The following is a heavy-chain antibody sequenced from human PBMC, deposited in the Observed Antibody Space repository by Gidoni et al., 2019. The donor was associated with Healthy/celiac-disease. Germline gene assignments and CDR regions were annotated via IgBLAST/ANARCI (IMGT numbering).Heavy chain of an antibody. CDR1: VGSISSSRYY. CDR2: IYYSGST. J-gene: IGHJ4*02. CDR3: AGVGFYFDY. V-gene: IGHV4-39*01. Sequence: QLQLQESGPGLVTPSETLSLTCTVPVGSISSSRYYWGWIRQPPGKGLEWIGSIYYSGSTYYNPSLKSRVTISVDTSKNQFSLKLSSVTAADTAVYYCAGVGFYFDYWGQGTLVTVSS. D-gene: IGHD6-25*01.